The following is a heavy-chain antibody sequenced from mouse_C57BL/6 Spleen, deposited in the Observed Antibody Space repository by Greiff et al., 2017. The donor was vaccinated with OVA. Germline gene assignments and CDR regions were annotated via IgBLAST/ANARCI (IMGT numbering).Heavy chain of an antibody. CDR3: TRSYGNYGYAMDY. CDR2: IDPETGGT. Sequence: QVQLKESGAELVRPGASVTLSCKASGYTFTDYEMHWVKQTPVHGLEWIGAIDPETGGTAYNQKFKGKAILTADKSSSTAYMELRSLTSEDSAVYYCTRSYGNYGYAMDYWGQGTSVTVSS. V-gene: IGHV1-15*01. J-gene: IGHJ4*01. D-gene: IGHD2-1*01. CDR1: GYTFTDYE.